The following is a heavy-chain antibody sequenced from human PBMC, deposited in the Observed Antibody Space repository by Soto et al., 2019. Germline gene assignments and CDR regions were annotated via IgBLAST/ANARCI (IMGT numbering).Heavy chain of an antibody. J-gene: IGHJ5*02. Sequence: SETLSLTCAVYGGSFSGYYWSWIRQPPGKGLEWIGEINHSGSTNYNPSLKSRVTISVDTSKNQFSLKLSSVTAADTAGYYCARGRITMVNWFDPWGQGTLVTVS. CDR2: INHSGST. CDR1: GGSFSGYY. V-gene: IGHV4-34*01. D-gene: IGHD3-10*01. CDR3: ARGRITMVNWFDP.